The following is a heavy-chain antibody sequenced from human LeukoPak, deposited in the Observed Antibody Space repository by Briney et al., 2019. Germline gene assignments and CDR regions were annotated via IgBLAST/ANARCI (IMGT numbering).Heavy chain of an antibody. Sequence: GGSLRLSCAASGFTFSSYAMSWVRQAPGKGLEWVSPISSSGGSTYYADSVKGRFTISRDNSKNTLYLQMNSLRAEDTAVYYCAKDWEDLLWFGELSDQFDPWGQGTLVTVSS. CDR1: GFTFSSYA. D-gene: IGHD3-10*01. J-gene: IGHJ5*02. V-gene: IGHV3-23*01. CDR2: ISSSGGST. CDR3: AKDWEDLLWFGELSDQFDP.